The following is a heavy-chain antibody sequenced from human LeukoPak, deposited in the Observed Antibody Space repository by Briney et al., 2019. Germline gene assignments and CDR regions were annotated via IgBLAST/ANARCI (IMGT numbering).Heavy chain of an antibody. D-gene: IGHD3-16*01. Sequence: GESLKISCKASGYNFPSYWIGWVRPMPGKGLEWMGIIFPGGSDTRYSPSFQGQVTMSVDKSISTAYLQWGSLKASDTAMYYCARPVPGVGGANCFNIWGQGTMVTVSS. CDR1: GYNFPSYW. J-gene: IGHJ3*02. V-gene: IGHV5-51*01. CDR3: ARPVPGVGGANCFNI. CDR2: IFPGGSDT.